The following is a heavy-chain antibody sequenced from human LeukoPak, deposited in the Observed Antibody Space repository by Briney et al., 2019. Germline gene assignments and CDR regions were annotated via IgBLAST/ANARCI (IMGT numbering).Heavy chain of an antibody. D-gene: IGHD2-2*01. CDR2: INPNSGGT. J-gene: IGHJ5*02. CDR1: GYTFTGHY. Sequence: GASVKVSCKASGYTFTGHYMHWVRQAPGQGLEWMGWINPNSGGTNYAQKFQGWVTMTRDTSISTAYMELSRLRSDDTAVYYCAREGCSSTSCYPAPNWFDPWGQGTLVTVSS. CDR3: AREGCSSTSCYPAPNWFDP. V-gene: IGHV1-2*04.